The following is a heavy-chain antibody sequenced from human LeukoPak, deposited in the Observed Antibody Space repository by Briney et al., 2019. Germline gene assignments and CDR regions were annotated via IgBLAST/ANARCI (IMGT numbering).Heavy chain of an antibody. V-gene: IGHV1-69*01. CDR1: GGTFSSYA. CDR3: ARVRFYGSGSYFADY. D-gene: IGHD3-10*01. J-gene: IGHJ4*02. Sequence: SVKASCKASGGTFSSYAISWVRQAPGQGLEWMGGIIPIFGTANYAQKFQGRVTITADESTSTAYMELSSLRSEDTAVYYCARVRFYGSGSYFADYWGQGTLVTVSS. CDR2: IIPIFGTA.